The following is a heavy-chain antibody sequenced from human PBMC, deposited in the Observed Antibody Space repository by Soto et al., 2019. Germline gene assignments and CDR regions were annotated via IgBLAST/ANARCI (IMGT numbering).Heavy chain of an antibody. Sequence: PSQTLSLTCAISGDSVSSNSAAWNWIRQSPSRGLEWLGRTYYRSKWYNDYAVSVKSRITINPDTSKNQFSLQLNSVTPEDTAVYYCARGWVRPRPIAVAGNNWFDPWAQRTLVTVSS. CDR3: ARGWVRPRPIAVAGNNWFDP. D-gene: IGHD6-19*01. CDR1: GDSVSSNSAA. V-gene: IGHV6-1*01. CDR2: TYYRSKWYN. J-gene: IGHJ5*02.